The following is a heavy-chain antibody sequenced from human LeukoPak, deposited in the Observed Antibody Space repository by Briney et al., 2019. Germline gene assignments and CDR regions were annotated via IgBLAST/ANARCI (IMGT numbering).Heavy chain of an antibody. CDR1: GYTFTGYY. V-gene: IGHV1-2*02. J-gene: IGHJ4*02. D-gene: IGHD3-9*01. CDR3: ARGQYYDILTGYEGTRGDY. Sequence: GASVKVSCKASGYTFTGYYMHWVRQAPGQGLEWMGWINPNSGGTNYAQKFQGRVTMTRDTSISTAYMELSRLRSDDTAVYYCARGQYYDILTGYEGTRGDYWGQGTLVTVSS. CDR2: INPNSGGT.